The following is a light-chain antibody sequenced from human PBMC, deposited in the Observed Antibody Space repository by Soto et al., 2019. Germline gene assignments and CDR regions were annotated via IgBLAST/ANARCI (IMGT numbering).Light chain of an antibody. CDR1: QSVSSN. CDR2: GAS. CDR3: QQFYNWPRT. J-gene: IGKJ1*01. Sequence: EIVMTQSPGTLCVSPGERATLSCRASQSVSSNLAWYQQKPGQAPRLLIYGASTRATGIPARFSGSGSETEFTLTISSLQSEDFAVYYCQQFYNWPRTFGQGTKVDIK. V-gene: IGKV3-15*01.